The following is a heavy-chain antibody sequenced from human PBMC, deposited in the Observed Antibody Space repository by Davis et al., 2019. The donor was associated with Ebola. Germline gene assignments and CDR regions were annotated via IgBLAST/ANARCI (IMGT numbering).Heavy chain of an antibody. V-gene: IGHV4-4*02. CDR3: ARGRGLGYCSGGSCYGGIRFDY. CDR1: GGSISSSNW. J-gene: IGHJ4*02. CDR2: IYHSGST. Sequence: MPSETLSLTCAVSGGSISSSNWWSWVRQPPGKGLEWIGEIYHSGSTNYNPSLKSRVTISVDTSKNLFSLKLSSVTAADTAVYYCARGRGLGYCSGGSCYGGIRFDYWGQGTLVTVSS. D-gene: IGHD2-15*01.